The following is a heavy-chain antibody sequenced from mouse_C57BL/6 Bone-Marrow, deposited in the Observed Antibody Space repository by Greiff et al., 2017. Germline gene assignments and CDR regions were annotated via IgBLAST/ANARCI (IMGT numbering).Heavy chain of an antibody. J-gene: IGHJ2*01. CDR3: TTWGWLLYYFDY. CDR2: IDPENGAT. Sequence: VQLQQSGAELVRPGASVKLSCTASGFNIKDDYMHWVKQRPEQGLEWIGWIDPENGATEYASKFQGKATITADTSSNTAYLQLSSLTSEDTAVYYCTTWGWLLYYFDYWGQGTTLTVSS. V-gene: IGHV14-4*01. D-gene: IGHD2-3*01. CDR1: GFNIKDDY.